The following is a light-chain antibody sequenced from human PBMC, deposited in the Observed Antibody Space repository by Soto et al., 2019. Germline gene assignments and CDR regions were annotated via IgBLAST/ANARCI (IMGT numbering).Light chain of an antibody. Sequence: DIQMTQSPSTLSASVGDTVTITCRASQSISSSLAWYQQKPGKAPNLLIYKTSSLESGVPSRFSGCGSGTEFTLTISSLQPDDFATYYCQQYKSYSRTFGQGTKVEVK. CDR2: KTS. J-gene: IGKJ1*01. V-gene: IGKV1-5*03. CDR3: QQYKSYSRT. CDR1: QSISSS.